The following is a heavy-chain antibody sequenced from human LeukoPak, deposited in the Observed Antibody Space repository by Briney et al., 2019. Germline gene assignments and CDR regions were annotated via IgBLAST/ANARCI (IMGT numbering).Heavy chain of an antibody. CDR3: ARDGNIGIAAAGTSWFDP. CDR1: GYTFTSYG. V-gene: IGHV1-18*01. J-gene: IGHJ5*02. Sequence: ASVKVSCKASGYTFTSYGISWVRQAPGQGLEWMGWISAYNGNTNYAQKLQGGVTMTTDTPTSTAYMELRSLRSDDTAVYYCARDGNIGIAAAGTSWFDPWGQGTLVTVSS. D-gene: IGHD6-13*01. CDR2: ISAYNGNT.